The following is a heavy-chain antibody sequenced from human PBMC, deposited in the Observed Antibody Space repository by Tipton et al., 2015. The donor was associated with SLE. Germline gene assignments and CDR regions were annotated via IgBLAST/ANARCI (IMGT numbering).Heavy chain of an antibody. Sequence: TLSLTCTVSGGSISSYYWSWIRQPPGKGLEWIGYIYYSGSTNYNPSLKSRVTISVDTSKNQFSLKLSSVTAADTAVYYCARAFGVVPAFNYWGQGTLVTVSS. CDR3: ARAFGVVPAFNY. CDR1: GGSISSYY. J-gene: IGHJ4*02. V-gene: IGHV4-59*01. D-gene: IGHD3-3*01. CDR2: IYYSGST.